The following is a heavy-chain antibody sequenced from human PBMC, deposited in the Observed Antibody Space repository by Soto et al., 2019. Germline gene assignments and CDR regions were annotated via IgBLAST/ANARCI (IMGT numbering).Heavy chain of an antibody. CDR1: GYSITSAYY. Sequence: SETLSLTCAVSGYSITSAYYWGRIRQPPGKGLEWIGSISHSGSTYYNPSLKSRVTVSADTSKNQFSLKMSSVTAADTAVYFCTREGAGTIIDYWGQGTLVTVSS. D-gene: IGHD6-13*01. CDR3: TREGAGTIIDY. CDR2: ISHSGST. V-gene: IGHV4-38-2*02. J-gene: IGHJ4*02.